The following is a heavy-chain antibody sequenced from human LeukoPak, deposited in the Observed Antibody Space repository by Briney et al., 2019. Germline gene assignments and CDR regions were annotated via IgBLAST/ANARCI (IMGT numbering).Heavy chain of an antibody. CDR3: AKAAGKENGYDFFFEH. D-gene: IGHD3-3*01. Sequence: GGSLRLSCAASGFSFNDYDMHWVRQAPGEGPEWVAVISYDGKKSYYADSVKGRFTISRDNSKSTLYLQMNSLRDEDTAVYYCAKAAGKENGYDFFFEHWGQGTLVTVSS. CDR1: GFSFNDYD. CDR2: ISYDGKKS. J-gene: IGHJ4*02. V-gene: IGHV3-30*04.